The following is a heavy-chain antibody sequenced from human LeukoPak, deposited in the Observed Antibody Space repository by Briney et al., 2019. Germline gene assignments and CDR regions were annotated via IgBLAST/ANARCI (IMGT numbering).Heavy chain of an antibody. Sequence: GGSLRLSCAASGFTFRDYYMTRIRQAPGKGLEWVSDISTSSTNTKYADSVKGRFTISRDNAKNSLYLQMNSLRAEDTAVYYCARDLYDNNRVQDYWGQGTLVTVSS. CDR3: ARDLYDNNRVQDY. V-gene: IGHV3-11*05. D-gene: IGHD1-14*01. J-gene: IGHJ4*02. CDR2: ISTSSTNT. CDR1: GFTFRDYY.